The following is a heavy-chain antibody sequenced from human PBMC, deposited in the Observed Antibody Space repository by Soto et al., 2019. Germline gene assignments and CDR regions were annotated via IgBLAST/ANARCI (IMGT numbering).Heavy chain of an antibody. Sequence: PLETLSLTCTVSGGSVSSGSYYWSWIRQPPGKGLEWIGYIYYSGSTNYNPSLKSRVTISVDTSKNQFSLKLSSVTAADTAVYYCASLVDSSGYYDYYYGMDVWGQGTTVTVSS. CDR1: GGSVSSGSYY. J-gene: IGHJ6*02. D-gene: IGHD3-22*01. CDR3: ASLVDSSGYYDYYYGMDV. V-gene: IGHV4-61*01. CDR2: IYYSGST.